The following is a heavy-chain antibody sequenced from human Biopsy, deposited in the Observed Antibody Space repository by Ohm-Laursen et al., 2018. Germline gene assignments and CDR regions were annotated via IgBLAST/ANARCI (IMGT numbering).Heavy chain of an antibody. CDR1: GGSLSGYY. V-gene: IGHV4-34*01. D-gene: IGHD2/OR15-2a*01. CDR3: AKNLAVSSYALDI. J-gene: IGHJ3*02. Sequence: TLSLTWAVYGGSLSGYYWNWIRQSPGKGQEWIGEINHRGFTSNNPSLKSRVTISVDTSKNQFSLKLGSVTAADTAVYYCAKNLAVSSYALDIWGQGTMVTVSS. CDR2: INHRGFT.